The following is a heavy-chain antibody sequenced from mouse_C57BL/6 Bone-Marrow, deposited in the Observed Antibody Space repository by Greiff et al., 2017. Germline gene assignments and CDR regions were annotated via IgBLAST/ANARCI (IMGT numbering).Heavy chain of an antibody. D-gene: IGHD1-1*01. V-gene: IGHV1-18*01. J-gene: IGHJ2*01. CDR3: ARNYYGSSYSFDY. Sequence: EVQLQQSGPELVKPGASVKIPCKASGYTFTDCNMDWVKQSHGKSLEWIGDINPNNGGTIYNQKFKGKATLTVDKSSSTAYMELRSLTSEDTAVYYCARNYYGSSYSFDYWGQGTTLTVSS. CDR1: GYTFTDCN. CDR2: INPNNGGT.